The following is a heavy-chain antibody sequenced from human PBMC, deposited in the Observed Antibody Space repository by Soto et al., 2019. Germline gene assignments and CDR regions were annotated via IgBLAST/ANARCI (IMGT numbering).Heavy chain of an antibody. CDR3: ARDSYDYISGTHHFAQI. J-gene: IGHJ4*02. CDR2: IYYSGST. D-gene: IGHD3-16*01. V-gene: IGHV4-61*01. CDR1: GDSVTNEIYY. Sequence: PSETLSLTCTVSGDSVTNEIYYWSWFRQPPGKGLEWIGYIYYSGSTNYNPSLESRVTISVDTSKDQFSLKLSSVTAADTAVYYCARDSYDYISGTHHFAQIWGQGTLVTVSS.